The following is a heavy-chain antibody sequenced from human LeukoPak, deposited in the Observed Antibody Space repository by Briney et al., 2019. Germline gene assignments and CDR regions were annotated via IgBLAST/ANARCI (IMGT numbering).Heavy chain of an antibody. CDR3: ARDYSLRSHFDY. D-gene: IGHD1-26*01. Sequence: GGSLRLSCAASEFTFSSYSMNWVRQAPGKGLEWDSSISSSSSYIYYADSVKGRFTISRDNAKNSLYLQMNSLRAEDTAVYYCARDYSLRSHFDYWGQGTLVTVSS. CDR2: ISSSSSYI. V-gene: IGHV3-21*01. CDR1: EFTFSSYS. J-gene: IGHJ4*02.